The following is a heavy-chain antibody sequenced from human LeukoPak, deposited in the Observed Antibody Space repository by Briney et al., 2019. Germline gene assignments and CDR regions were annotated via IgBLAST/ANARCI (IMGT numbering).Heavy chain of an antibody. CDR3: ASLLYSRSYYFDY. CDR2: IYYSGST. CDR1: GGSISSYY. D-gene: IGHD6-13*01. J-gene: IGHJ4*02. Sequence: PSETLSLTSTVSGGSISSYYWSWIRQPPGKGLEWIGYIYYSGSTNYNPSLKSRVTISVDTSKNQFSLKLSSVTAADTAVYYCASLLYSRSYYFDYWGQGTLVTVSS. V-gene: IGHV4-59*08.